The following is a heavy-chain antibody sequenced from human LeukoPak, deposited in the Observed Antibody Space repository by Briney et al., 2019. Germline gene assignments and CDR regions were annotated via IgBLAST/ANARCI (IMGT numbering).Heavy chain of an antibody. V-gene: IGHV4-39*07. CDR1: GGSISSSSYY. J-gene: IGHJ4*02. Sequence: SETLSLTCTVSGGSISSSSYYWGWIRQPPGKGLEWIGSIYYSGSTYYNPSLKSRVTISVDTSKNQFSLKLSSVTAADTAVYYCAREDYYDSSGYFNWGQGTLVTVSS. D-gene: IGHD3-22*01. CDR2: IYYSGST. CDR3: AREDYYDSSGYFN.